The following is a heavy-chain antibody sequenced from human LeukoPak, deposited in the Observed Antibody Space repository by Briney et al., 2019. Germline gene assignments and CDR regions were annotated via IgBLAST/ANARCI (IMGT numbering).Heavy chain of an antibody. D-gene: IGHD6-13*01. CDR1: GGTFSSYA. Sequence: SVKVSCKASGGTFSSYAISWVRQAPGQGLEWMGGIIPIFGTANYAQKFQGRVTITADKSASTAYMELSSLRSEDTAVYYCARGRPTTSIAAAGVNWFDPWGQGTLVTVSS. V-gene: IGHV1-69*06. CDR2: IIPIFGTA. CDR3: ARGRPTTSIAAAGVNWFDP. J-gene: IGHJ5*02.